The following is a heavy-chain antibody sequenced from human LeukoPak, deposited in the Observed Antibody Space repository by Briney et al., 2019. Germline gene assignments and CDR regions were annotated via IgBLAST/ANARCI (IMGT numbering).Heavy chain of an antibody. CDR2: IYYSGST. Sequence: PSQTLSLTCTVSGGSISSGGYYWSRIRQHPGKGLEWIGYIYYSGSTYYNPSLKSRVTISVDTSKNQFSLKLSSVTAADTAVYYCARGTRDYYDSSGLTLLNWFDPWGQGTLVTISS. CDR1: GGSISSGGYY. CDR3: ARGTRDYYDSSGLTLLNWFDP. V-gene: IGHV4-31*03. D-gene: IGHD3-22*01. J-gene: IGHJ5*02.